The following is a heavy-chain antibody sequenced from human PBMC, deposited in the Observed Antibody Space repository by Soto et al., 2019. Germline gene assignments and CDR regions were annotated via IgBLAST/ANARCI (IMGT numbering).Heavy chain of an antibody. CDR2: INHSGST. J-gene: IGHJ1*01. CDR1: GGSFSGYY. D-gene: IGHD6-19*01. Sequence: SETLSLTCAVYGGSFSGYYWSWIRQPPGKGLEWIGEINHSGSTNYNPSLKSRVTISVDTSKNQFSLKLSSVTAADTAVYYCARSGWYVGYLGYFQHWGQGTLVTVSS. CDR3: ARSGWYVGYLGYFQH. V-gene: IGHV4-34*01.